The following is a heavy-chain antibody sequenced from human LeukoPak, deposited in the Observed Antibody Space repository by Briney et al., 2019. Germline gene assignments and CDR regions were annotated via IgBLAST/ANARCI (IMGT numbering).Heavy chain of an antibody. D-gene: IGHD1-26*01. CDR2: ISGSGGST. CDR1: GFTFSSYA. J-gene: IGHJ4*02. CDR3: ARGWDGSYYFDY. V-gene: IGHV3-23*01. Sequence: GGSLRLSCAASGFTFSSYAMSWVRQAPGKGLEWVSAISGSGGSTYYADSVKGRFTISRDNSKNTLYLQMNSLRAEDTAVYYCARGWDGSYYFDYWGQGTLVTVSS.